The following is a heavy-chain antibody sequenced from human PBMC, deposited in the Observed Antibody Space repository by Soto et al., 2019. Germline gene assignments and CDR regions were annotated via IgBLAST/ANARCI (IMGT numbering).Heavy chain of an antibody. CDR1: GGSISGHY. D-gene: IGHD3-10*01. Sequence: SETLSLTCVVSGGSISGHYWRWIRQPPGKGLVWIGYVYYSGSTNYNPSLKSRVTMSVDTPKNQFSLKVSSVTASDTAVYYCARTGVDFYFDFWGQGTLVTVSS. CDR3: ARTGVDFYFDF. J-gene: IGHJ4*02. V-gene: IGHV4-59*11. CDR2: VYYSGST.